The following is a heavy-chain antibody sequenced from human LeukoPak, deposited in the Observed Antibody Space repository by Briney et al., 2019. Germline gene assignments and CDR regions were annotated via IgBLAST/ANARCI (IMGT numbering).Heavy chain of an antibody. V-gene: IGHV4-59*01. CDR2: IYYSGST. J-gene: IGHJ5*02. D-gene: IGHD3-3*01. Sequence: SETLSLTCTVSGGSISSYYWSWIRQPPGKGLEWIGYIYYSGSTNYNPSLKSRVTISVDTSKNQFSLKLSSVTAADTAVYYCARESWSGFVNWFDPWGQGTLVTVSS. CDR1: GGSISSYY. CDR3: ARESWSGFVNWFDP.